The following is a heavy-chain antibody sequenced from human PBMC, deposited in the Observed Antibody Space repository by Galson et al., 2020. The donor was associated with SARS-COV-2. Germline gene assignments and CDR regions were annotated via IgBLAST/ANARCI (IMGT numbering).Heavy chain of an antibody. CDR1: GFTFKSHA. J-gene: IGHJ4*02. CDR2: IFYDGSDK. Sequence: GGSLRLSCAASGFTFKSHAMHWVRQAPGKGLEWVAQIFYDGSDKYYVDSVKGRFTISRDDSENTVYLQMNNLRADDSAVYFCARDGQSSSGFAFDCWGQGTLVSVSS. CDR3: ARDGQSSSGFAFDC. D-gene: IGHD6-19*01. V-gene: IGHV3-33*01.